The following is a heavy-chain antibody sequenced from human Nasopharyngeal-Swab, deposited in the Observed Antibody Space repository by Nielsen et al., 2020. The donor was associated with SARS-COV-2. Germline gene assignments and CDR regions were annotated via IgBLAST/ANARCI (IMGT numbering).Heavy chain of an antibody. V-gene: IGHV3-30-3*01. Sequence: GESLKISCAASGFTFSSYAMHWVRQAPGKGLEWVAVISYDGSNKYYADSMKGRFTISRDNSKNTLYLQMNSLRAEDTAVYYCARDASGWYIDYWGQGTLVTVSS. CDR2: ISYDGSNK. J-gene: IGHJ4*02. CDR1: GFTFSSYA. CDR3: ARDASGWYIDY. D-gene: IGHD6-19*01.